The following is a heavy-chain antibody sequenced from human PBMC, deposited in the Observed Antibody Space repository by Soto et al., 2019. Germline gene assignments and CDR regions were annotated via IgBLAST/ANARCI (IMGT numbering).Heavy chain of an antibody. Sequence: GGSLRLSCLTSVFIFNNYAMHWVRQAPGKGLEYVSAITSNSGKTYYADSVKGRFTISRDSSKNTVFLHMSSLRAEDTAVYYCVKRDHTLLTGNHWGQGTLVTVSS. D-gene: IGHD3-9*01. V-gene: IGHV3-64D*06. CDR2: ITSNSGKT. J-gene: IGHJ5*02. CDR3: VKRDHTLLTGNH. CDR1: VFIFNNYA.